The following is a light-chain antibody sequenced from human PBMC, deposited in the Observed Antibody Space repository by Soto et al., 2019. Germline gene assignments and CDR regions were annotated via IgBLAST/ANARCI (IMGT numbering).Light chain of an antibody. Sequence: QSALTQPASVSGSPGQSITISCTAAISDVYDYKYVSWYQQHPGKAPKLIIYEVTHRPSGVSRRFSGSKSDNTASLTISGLHDEDAADYYSSSFTPYSLGVFGGGTKVTVL. V-gene: IGLV2-14*01. CDR1: ISDVYDYKY. J-gene: IGLJ3*02. CDR2: EVT. CDR3: SSFTPYSLGV.